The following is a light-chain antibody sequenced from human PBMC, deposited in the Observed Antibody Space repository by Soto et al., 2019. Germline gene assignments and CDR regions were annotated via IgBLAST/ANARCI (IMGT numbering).Light chain of an antibody. Sequence: QSALTQPASVSGSPGQSITIFCTGTSSDVGAYKFVSWYRHHPGRAPQVMIYEVTNRPSGVSSRFSGSKSGNTASLTISRLQPEDEGDYYCSSYSSTSTPWVFGGGTKVTVL. J-gene: IGLJ3*02. CDR2: EVT. V-gene: IGLV2-14*01. CDR3: SSYSSTSTPWV. CDR1: SSDVGAYKF.